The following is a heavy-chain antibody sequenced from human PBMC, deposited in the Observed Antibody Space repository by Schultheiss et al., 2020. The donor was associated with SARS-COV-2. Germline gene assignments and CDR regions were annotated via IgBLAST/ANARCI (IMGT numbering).Heavy chain of an antibody. D-gene: IGHD6-13*01. V-gene: IGHV3-74*01. Sequence: GESLKISCAASGFTFSSYAMSWVRQAPGKGLEWVSRINSDGSSTSYADSVKGRFTISRDNAKNTLYLQMNSLRAEDTAVYYCAREGAAAAPDYWGQGTLVTVSS. CDR1: GFTFSSYA. CDR2: INSDGSST. J-gene: IGHJ4*02. CDR3: AREGAAAAPDY.